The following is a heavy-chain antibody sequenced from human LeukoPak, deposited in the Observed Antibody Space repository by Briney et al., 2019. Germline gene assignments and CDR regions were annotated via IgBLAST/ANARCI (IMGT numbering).Heavy chain of an antibody. J-gene: IGHJ4*02. V-gene: IGHV4-59*01. D-gene: IGHD3-22*01. CDR2: MYYSGGT. CDR1: GGSINGYY. CDR3: ARGGYYDGSGYFDYKYDY. Sequence: PSETLSLTCTVSGGSINGYYWSWIRQPPGKGLEWIGYMYYSGGTNYSASLKSRLTISLDASENQFSLKLSSVTAADTAVYYCARGGYYDGSGYFDYKYDYWGQGTLVTVSS.